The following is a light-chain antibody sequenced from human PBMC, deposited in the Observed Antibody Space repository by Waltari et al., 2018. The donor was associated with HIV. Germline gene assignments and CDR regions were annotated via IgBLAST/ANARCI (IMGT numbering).Light chain of an antibody. CDR3: QQYDTYPWT. Sequence: DIQMTQSPSTLSASVGDRVTITSRASQRISDWLAWFQQKPGKAPKLLIYEASNLQSGVPSRFSGSGSGTEFTLTISSLQPDDFATYYCQQYDTYPWTFGQGTEVEIK. CDR1: QRISDW. V-gene: IGKV1-5*03. CDR2: EAS. J-gene: IGKJ1*01.